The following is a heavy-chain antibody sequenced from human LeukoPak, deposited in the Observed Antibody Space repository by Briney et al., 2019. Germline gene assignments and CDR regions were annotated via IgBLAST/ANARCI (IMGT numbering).Heavy chain of an antibody. D-gene: IGHD1-26*01. Sequence: GGSLRLSCAASGLLTSNDVMTWVRQAPGKGLEWVSAIGADGHSTDYANSVKGRFTISRDNSKNTLYLQMNSLSAEDTALYYCARRVGGTPDYWGRGTLVTVSS. CDR3: ARRVGGTPDY. CDR2: IGADGHST. J-gene: IGHJ4*02. V-gene: IGHV3-23*01. CDR1: GLLTSNDV.